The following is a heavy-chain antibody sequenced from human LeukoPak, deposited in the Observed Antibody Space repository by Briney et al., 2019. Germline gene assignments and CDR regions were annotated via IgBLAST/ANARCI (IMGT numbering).Heavy chain of an antibody. V-gene: IGHV3-21*01. J-gene: IGHJ4*02. CDR2: ISSSSSYI. Sequence: GGSLRLSCAASGFTFSSYSMNWVRQAPGKGLEWVSSISSSSSYIYYADSVKGRFTISRDNAKNSLYLKMNSLRAEDTAVYYCARDGYCTNGVCYWVFDYWGQGTLVTVSS. D-gene: IGHD2-8*01. CDR3: ARDGYCTNGVCYWVFDY. CDR1: GFTFSSYS.